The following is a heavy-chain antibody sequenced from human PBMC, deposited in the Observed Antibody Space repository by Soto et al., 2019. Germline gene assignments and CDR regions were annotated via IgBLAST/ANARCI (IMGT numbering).Heavy chain of an antibody. CDR3: ATGRIVGATSPWVT. CDR1: GNTVPNYA. CDR2: ITAYNGNT. V-gene: IGHV1-18*01. Sequence: ASVKVSCKASGNTVPNYAIHWVRQAPGQGLEWMGWITAYNGNTNYAQKLQGRVTMTTDTSTSTAYMELRSLRSDDTAMYYCATGRIVGATSPWVTWGQGTLVTVSS. D-gene: IGHD1-26*01. J-gene: IGHJ5*02.